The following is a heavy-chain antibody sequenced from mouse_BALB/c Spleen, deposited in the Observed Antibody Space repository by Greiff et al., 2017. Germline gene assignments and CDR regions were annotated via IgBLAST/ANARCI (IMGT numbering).Heavy chain of an antibody. CDR3: ARDYGSSYCAMDY. CDR1: GFTFSSYA. Sequence: DVKLVESGGGLVKPGGSLKLSCAASGFTFSSYAMSWVRQTPEKRLEWVASISSGGSTYYPDSVKGRFTISRDNARNILYLQMSSLRSEDTAMYYCARDYGSSYCAMDYWGQGTSVTVSS. J-gene: IGHJ4*01. V-gene: IGHV5-6-5*01. D-gene: IGHD1-1*01. CDR2: ISSGGST.